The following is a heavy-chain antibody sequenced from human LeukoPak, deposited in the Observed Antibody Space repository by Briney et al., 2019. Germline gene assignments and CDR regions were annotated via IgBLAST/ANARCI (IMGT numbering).Heavy chain of an antibody. Sequence: SETLSLTCTVSGGSISSYYWSWIRQPAGKGLEWIGRIYSSGSTNYNPSLKSRVTVSVDTSKNQFSLKLRSMTAADTAVYYCARSPGDSSGWYPWFDYWGQGTLVTVSS. D-gene: IGHD6-19*01. J-gene: IGHJ4*02. CDR3: ARSPGDSSGWYPWFDY. CDR2: IYSSGST. V-gene: IGHV4-4*07. CDR1: GGSISSYY.